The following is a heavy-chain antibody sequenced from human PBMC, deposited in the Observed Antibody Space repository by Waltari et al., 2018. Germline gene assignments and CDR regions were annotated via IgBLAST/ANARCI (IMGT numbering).Heavy chain of an antibody. D-gene: IGHD6-13*01. CDR1: GGTFSSYT. J-gene: IGHJ5*02. Sequence: QVQLVQSGAEVKKPGSSVKVSCKASGGTFSSYTISWVRQAPGQGLEWMGRNIPILGRTNYAKKFQGRVTITAEKSTSTAYMELSSLRSEDTAVYYCARDAPYSSSWYGSVNWFDPWGQGTLVTVSS. CDR3: ARDAPYSSSWYGSVNWFDP. V-gene: IGHV1-69*08. CDR2: NIPILGRT.